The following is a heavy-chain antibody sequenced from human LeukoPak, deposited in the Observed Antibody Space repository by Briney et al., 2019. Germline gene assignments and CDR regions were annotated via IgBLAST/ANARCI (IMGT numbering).Heavy chain of an antibody. Sequence: GASVKVSCKSSGYTFTSYGISWVRQAPGQGLEWMGWISAYNGNTNYAQKLQGRVTMTTDTSTSTAYMELRSLRSDDTAVYYCARDQAMVRGVIITGDAFDIWGQGTMVTVSS. V-gene: IGHV1-18*01. CDR2: ISAYNGNT. CDR1: GYTFTSYG. J-gene: IGHJ3*02. D-gene: IGHD3-10*01. CDR3: ARDQAMVRGVIITGDAFDI.